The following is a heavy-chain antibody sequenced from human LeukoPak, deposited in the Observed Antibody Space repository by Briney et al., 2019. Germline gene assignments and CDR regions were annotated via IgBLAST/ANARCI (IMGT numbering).Heavy chain of an antibody. CDR1: GYIFTSYG. CDR3: ARSVLRVMSEDWYFDL. V-gene: IGHV1-18*01. CDR2: ISAYNGNT. J-gene: IGHJ2*01. D-gene: IGHD4/OR15-4a*01. Sequence: ASVKVSCTASGYIFTSYGISWVRQAPGQGLEWMGWISAYNGNTNYAHKLQGRVTMTTDTSTSTAYMELRSLRSDDTAVYYCARSVLRVMSEDWYFDLWGRGTLVTVSS.